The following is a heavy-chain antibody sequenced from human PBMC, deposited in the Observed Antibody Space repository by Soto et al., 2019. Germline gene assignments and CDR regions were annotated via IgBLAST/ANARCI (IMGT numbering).Heavy chain of an antibody. V-gene: IGHV4-39*01. CDR2: VYYSGAT. D-gene: IGHD2-2*01. J-gene: IGHJ5*02. CDR3: ARLQCTSPGCVPLDA. Sequence: QLQLQESGPGLVKPSETLSLTCTVAGGSINDDTYYWGWIRQSPGKGLEWIGSVYYSGATSHNPSLDTRSTMSVDTPKKQLSLTLRSVTAADTAVYYCARLQCTSPGCVPLDAWSQGTLVIVSS. CDR1: GGSINDDTYY.